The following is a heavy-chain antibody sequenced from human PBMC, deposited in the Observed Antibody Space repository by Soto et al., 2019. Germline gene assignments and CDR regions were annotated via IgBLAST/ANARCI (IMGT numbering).Heavy chain of an antibody. Sequence: GGPLRLSCAASGFTSSGYYMSWVRQAPGKGLVWLSCINSNGSTIGYADSVKGRFTISRDNAKNTLYLQMNSLRAEDTAVYYCARERSYYYYYYGMDIWGQGTTVTVSS. CDR1: GFTSSGYY. CDR3: ARERSYYYYYYGMDI. J-gene: IGHJ6*02. D-gene: IGHD1-26*01. CDR2: INSNGSTI. V-gene: IGHV3-74*01.